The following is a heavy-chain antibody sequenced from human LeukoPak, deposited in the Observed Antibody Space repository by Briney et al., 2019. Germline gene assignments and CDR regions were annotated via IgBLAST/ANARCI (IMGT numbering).Heavy chain of an antibody. V-gene: IGHV3-7*01. CDR1: GFTFSSYW. D-gene: IGHD2-2*01. J-gene: IGHJ6*03. CDR2: IKQDGSEK. CDR3: ARGAGRNLVVPAATSYYYYYYMDV. Sequence: GGSLRLSCAASGFTFSSYWMSWVRQAPGKGLEWVANIKQDGSEKYYVDSVKGRFTISRDNAKNSLYLQMNSLRAEDTAVYYCARGAGRNLVVPAATSYYYYYYMDVWGKGTTVTISS.